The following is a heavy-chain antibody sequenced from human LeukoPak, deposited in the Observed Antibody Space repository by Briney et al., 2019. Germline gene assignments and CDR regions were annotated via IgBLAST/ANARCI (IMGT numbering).Heavy chain of an antibody. CDR3: ARAYGSESYYYYYYMDV. CDR2: IYYSGST. Sequence: SETLSLTCTVSGGSISSYYWSWIRQPPGKGLEWIGYIYYSGSTNYNPSLKSRVTISVDTSKNQFSLKLSSVTAADTAVYYCARAYGSESYYYYYYMDVWGKGTTVTISS. J-gene: IGHJ6*03. CDR1: GGSISSYY. V-gene: IGHV4-59*01. D-gene: IGHD3-10*01.